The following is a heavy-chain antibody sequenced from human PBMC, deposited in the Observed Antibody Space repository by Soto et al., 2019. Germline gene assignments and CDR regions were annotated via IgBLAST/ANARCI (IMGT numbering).Heavy chain of an antibody. D-gene: IGHD2-15*01. J-gene: IGHJ3*02. CDR3: ASVYCSGGSCYSFDAFDI. Sequence: ASVKVSCKASGYTFTGYYMHWVRQAPGQGLEWMGWINPNSGGTNYAQKFQGRVTMTRDTSISTAYMELSRLRSDDTAVYYCASVYCSGGSCYSFDAFDIWGQGTMVTVSS. CDR1: GYTFTGYY. V-gene: IGHV1-2*02. CDR2: INPNSGGT.